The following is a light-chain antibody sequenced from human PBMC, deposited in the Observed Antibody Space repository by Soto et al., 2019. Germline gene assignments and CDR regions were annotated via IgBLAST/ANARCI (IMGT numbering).Light chain of an antibody. CDR1: QSVSSN. V-gene: IGKV3-15*01. CDR3: QQYYSYPIT. Sequence: EIVRTQSPATLSVSPGERATLSRKASQSVSSNLAWYKQKPGQAPRLLSYGASTRATGIPARFSGSGSGTEFILTISSLKSEDVETYYCQQYYSYPITFGQGTRLEIK. J-gene: IGKJ5*01. CDR2: GAS.